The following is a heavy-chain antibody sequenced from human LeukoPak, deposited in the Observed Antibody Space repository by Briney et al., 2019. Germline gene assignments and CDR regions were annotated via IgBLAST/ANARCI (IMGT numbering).Heavy chain of an antibody. CDR2: IYYSGST. D-gene: IGHD1-26*01. Sequence: SETLSLTCTVSGGSISSSSYYWGWIRQPPGKGLEWIGSIYYSGSTYYNPSLKSRVTISVDTSKNQFSLKLSSVTAADTAVYYCARRRRGSYHYWGQGTLVTVSS. CDR3: ARRRRGSYHY. V-gene: IGHV4-39*01. CDR1: GGSISSSSYY. J-gene: IGHJ4*02.